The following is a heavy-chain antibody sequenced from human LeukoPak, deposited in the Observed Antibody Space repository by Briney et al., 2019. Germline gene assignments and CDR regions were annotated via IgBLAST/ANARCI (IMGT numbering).Heavy chain of an antibody. CDR3: AKDQDDYGGSFDY. V-gene: IGHV3-30*02. J-gene: IGHJ4*02. Sequence: PGGSLRLSCAASGFTFSSYGMHWVRQAPGEGLEWVAFIRYDGSNKYYADSVKGRFTISRDNSMNTLYLQMNSLRAEDTAVYYCAKDQDDYGGSFDYWGQGTLVTVSS. CDR1: GFTFSSYG. CDR2: IRYDGSNK. D-gene: IGHD4-17*01.